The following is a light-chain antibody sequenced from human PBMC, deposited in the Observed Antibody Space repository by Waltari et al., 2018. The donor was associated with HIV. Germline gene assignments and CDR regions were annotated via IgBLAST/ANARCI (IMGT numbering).Light chain of an antibody. Sequence: ENVLTQSPGTRSLSPGERATLSCRASRSVSSNYLTWYQQRPGQAPRLLISAASTRATAIPDRFSGSGSVTDFTLTISRLEPEDFAVYYCQQYGTSPYTFGQGTKVEI. CDR1: RSVSSNY. CDR3: QQYGTSPYT. J-gene: IGKJ2*01. V-gene: IGKV3-20*01. CDR2: AAS.